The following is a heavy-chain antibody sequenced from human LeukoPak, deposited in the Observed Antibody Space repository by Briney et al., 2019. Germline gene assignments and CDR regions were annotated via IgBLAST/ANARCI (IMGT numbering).Heavy chain of an antibody. J-gene: IGHJ3*02. V-gene: IGHV4-59*01. CDR2: AHYTGST. D-gene: IGHD3-9*01. Sequence: PSETLSLTCIVSGESISGFYWNWIRQPPGKGLEWIGYAHYTGSTNYNPSLKSRVTISVDTSKNQFSLKLSSVTAADTAVYYCARDILTGYDAFDIWGQGTMVTVSS. CDR3: ARDILTGYDAFDI. CDR1: GESISGFY.